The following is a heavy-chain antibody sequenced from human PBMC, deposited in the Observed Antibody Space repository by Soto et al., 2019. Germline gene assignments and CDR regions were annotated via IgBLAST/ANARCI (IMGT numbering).Heavy chain of an antibody. CDR2: IYYSGST. CDR3: ARAPPSYYYDSSGTPGYYFDY. J-gene: IGHJ4*02. Sequence: QVQLQESGPGLVKPSQTLSLTCTVSGGSISSGGYYWSWIRQHPGKGLEWIGYIYYSGSTYYNPSLKSRVTLSVDTSKNQFSLKLSSVTAADTAVYYCARAPPSYYYDSSGTPGYYFDYWGQGTLVTVSS. V-gene: IGHV4-31*03. D-gene: IGHD3-22*01. CDR1: GGSISSGGYY.